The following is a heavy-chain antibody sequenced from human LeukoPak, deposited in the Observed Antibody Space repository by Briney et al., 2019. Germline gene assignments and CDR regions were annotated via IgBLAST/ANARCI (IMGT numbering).Heavy chain of an antibody. D-gene: IGHD3-10*01. CDR3: AREIKIQGFRAFDY. V-gene: IGHV3-74*01. CDR1: GFAFTEYW. CDR2: INDGGTYT. Sequence: GGSLRLSCAVSGFAFTEYWMHWVRQTPGKGLMWVSRINDGGTYTAYADSVKGRFTVSRDNAANTLYLQMNSLRVEDTAIYYCAREIKIQGFRAFDYWGQGTPVTVSS. J-gene: IGHJ4*02.